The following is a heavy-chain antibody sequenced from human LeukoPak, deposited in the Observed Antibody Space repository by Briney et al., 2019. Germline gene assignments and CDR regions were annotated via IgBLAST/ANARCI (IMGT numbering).Heavy chain of an antibody. CDR3: AKVPDWALFDY. Sequence: GGSLRLSCAASGFTFSSYAMSWVRQAPGKGLEWVSVISGSGGITYYADSMKGRFTISRDNSKNTLYLQMNSLRAEDTAVYYCAKVPDWALFDYWGQGTLVTVSS. V-gene: IGHV3-23*01. J-gene: IGHJ4*02. CDR2: ISGSGGIT. CDR1: GFTFSSYA. D-gene: IGHD3-9*01.